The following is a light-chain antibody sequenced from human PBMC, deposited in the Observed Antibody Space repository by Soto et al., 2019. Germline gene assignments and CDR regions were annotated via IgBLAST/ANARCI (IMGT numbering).Light chain of an antibody. CDR2: GAS. V-gene: IGKV3-15*01. Sequence: EILMTQSPATLSVSPGERATLSCRASQSVSSNLAWYQQKPGQAPRLLIYGASTRATGIPARFSGSGSGTEFTLTVSSLQSEDFGVYYCMQALQTPPVYTFGQGTKLEIK. CDR1: QSVSSN. J-gene: IGKJ2*01. CDR3: MQALQTPPVYT.